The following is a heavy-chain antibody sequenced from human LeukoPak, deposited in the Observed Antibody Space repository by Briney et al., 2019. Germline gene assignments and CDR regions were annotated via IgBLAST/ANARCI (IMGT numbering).Heavy chain of an antibody. D-gene: IGHD3-10*01. J-gene: IGHJ4*02. CDR3: AGDYYGSGSYYFEFLASDY. CDR1: GFTFSSYE. Sequence: GGSLRLSCAASGFTFSSYEMNWVRQAPGKGLEWVSYISSSGSTIYYADSAKGRFTISRDNAKNSLYLQMNSLRAEDTAVYYCAGDYYGSGSYYFEFLASDYWGQGTLVTVSS. CDR2: ISSSGSTI. V-gene: IGHV3-48*03.